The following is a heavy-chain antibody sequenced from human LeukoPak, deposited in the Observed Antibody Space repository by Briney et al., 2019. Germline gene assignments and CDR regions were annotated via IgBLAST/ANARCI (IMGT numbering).Heavy chain of an antibody. CDR1: GVTFNNYW. CDR3: ARAVATIEDY. D-gene: IGHD5-12*01. CDR2: INQDGSAI. V-gene: IGHV3-7*01. J-gene: IGHJ4*02. Sequence: GGSLRLSCVASGVTFNNYWMSWLRQAPGKGLEWVAHINQDGSAIYYVDSVKGRFTISRDNGRNSLYLQMNSLRADDTARYYCARAVATIEDYWGQGTLVTVSS.